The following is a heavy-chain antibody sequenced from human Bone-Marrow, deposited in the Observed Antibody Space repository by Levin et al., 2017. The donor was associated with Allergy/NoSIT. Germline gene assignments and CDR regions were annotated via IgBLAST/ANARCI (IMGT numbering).Heavy chain of an antibody. Sequence: PSETLSLTCTVSGGSISSYYWSWIRQPPGKGLEWIGYIYYSGSTNYNPSLKSRVTISVDTSKNQFSLKLSSVTAADTAVYYCAREVVLKYYFDYWGQGTLVTVSS. V-gene: IGHV4-59*01. CDR2: IYYSGST. D-gene: IGHD3-22*01. CDR3: AREVVLKYYFDY. CDR1: GGSISSYY. J-gene: IGHJ4*02.